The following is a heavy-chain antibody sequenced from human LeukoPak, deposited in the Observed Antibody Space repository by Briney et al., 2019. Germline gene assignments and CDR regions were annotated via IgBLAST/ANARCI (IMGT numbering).Heavy chain of an antibody. CDR1: GFTFSSYA. V-gene: IGHV3-23*01. D-gene: IGHD3-22*01. CDR2: ISGSGGST. CDR3: AKVGVQYYYDSSGYGLLYY. Sequence: GGSLRLSCAASGFTFSSYAMSWVRQAPGKGLEWVSAISGSGGSTYYADSVKGRFTISRDNSKNTLYLQMNSLRAEDTAVYYCAKVGVQYYYDSSGYGLLYYWGQGTLVTVSS. J-gene: IGHJ4*02.